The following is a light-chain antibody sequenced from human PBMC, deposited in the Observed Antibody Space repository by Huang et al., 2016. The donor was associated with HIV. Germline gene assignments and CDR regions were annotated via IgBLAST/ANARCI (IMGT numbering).Light chain of an antibody. CDR3: QQYSNWPPWT. J-gene: IGKJ1*01. CDR2: DAS. CDR1: QSVSSN. V-gene: IGKV3-15*01. Sequence: EVVMTQSPATLSVSPGERATLSCRASQSVSSNLAWYQQKSGQAPRLLIYDASTRATGIPARFSGSGSGTECTLSISSRQTEDFAVYYCQQYSNWPPWTFGQGTKVEIK.